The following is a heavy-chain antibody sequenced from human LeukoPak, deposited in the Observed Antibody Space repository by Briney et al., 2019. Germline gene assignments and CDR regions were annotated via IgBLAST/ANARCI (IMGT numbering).Heavy chain of an antibody. Sequence: GGSLRLSCAASGFTFSSYGMHWVRQAPGKGLEWVAVISYDGSNKYYADCVKGRFTISRDNSKNTLYLQMNSLRAEDTAVYYCAKGSYDILTGLFGDDAFDIWGQGTMVTVSS. V-gene: IGHV3-30*18. D-gene: IGHD3-9*01. CDR3: AKGSYDILTGLFGDDAFDI. CDR1: GFTFSSYG. CDR2: ISYDGSNK. J-gene: IGHJ3*02.